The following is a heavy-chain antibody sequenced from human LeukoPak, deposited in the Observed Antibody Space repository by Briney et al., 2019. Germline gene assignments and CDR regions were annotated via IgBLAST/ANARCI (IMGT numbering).Heavy chain of an antibody. CDR3: ARGKTSQNIVTRKTYNWFDP. D-gene: IGHD2/OR15-2a*01. J-gene: IGHJ5*02. V-gene: IGHV3-21*01. CDR1: GFTFSNYW. Sequence: GGSLRLSCAASGFTFSNYWMHWVRQAPGKGLEWVSSISSSSDYIYYADSVKGRFTISRDNAKNSLYLQMKSLRAEDTAVYYCARGKTSQNIVTRKTYNWFDPWGQGTLVTVSS. CDR2: ISSSSDYI.